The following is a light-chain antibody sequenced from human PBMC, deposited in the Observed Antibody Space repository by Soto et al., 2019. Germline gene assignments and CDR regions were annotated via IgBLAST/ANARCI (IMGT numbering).Light chain of an antibody. J-gene: IGKJ4*01. CDR3: QQYDNLPLT. CDR1: QDISNY. Sequence: DIQMTQSPSSLSASVGDRVTITCQASQDISNYLNWYQQKPGKAPKLLIYDASNLETGVPSRFSGSGSGTDFTFTISSLQPEYIATYYWQQYDNLPLTVGGVTKVDIK. CDR2: DAS. V-gene: IGKV1-33*01.